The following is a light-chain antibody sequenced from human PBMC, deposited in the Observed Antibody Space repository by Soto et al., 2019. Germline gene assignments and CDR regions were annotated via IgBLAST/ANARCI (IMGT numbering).Light chain of an antibody. V-gene: IGKV3-20*01. J-gene: IGKJ1*01. CDR2: GAS. CDR3: QQYARSPAT. Sequence: EIVLTQSPDTLSLSPGERATLSCRASQSVSSNYLAWYQQRPGQAPRLLIYGASGRATGIPDRFSGSGSGTDFTLTISRLEPEDFAVYYCQQYARSPATFGQGTKVEIK. CDR1: QSVSSNY.